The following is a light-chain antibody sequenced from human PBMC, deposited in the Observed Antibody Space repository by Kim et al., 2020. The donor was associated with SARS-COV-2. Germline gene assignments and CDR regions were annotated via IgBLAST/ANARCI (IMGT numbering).Light chain of an antibody. V-gene: IGKV3-20*01. Sequence: SSGERATIFCRASKSVSSSYLAWYQQKPGQAPRLLIYGASSRATGIPDRFSGSGSGTDFTLTISRLEPEDFAVYYCQQYGSSPWTFGQGTKVDIK. CDR1: KSVSSSY. CDR3: QQYGSSPWT. CDR2: GAS. J-gene: IGKJ1*01.